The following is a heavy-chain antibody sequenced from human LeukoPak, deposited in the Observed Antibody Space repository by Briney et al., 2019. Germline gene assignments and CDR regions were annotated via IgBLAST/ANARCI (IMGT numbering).Heavy chain of an antibody. V-gene: IGHV3-21*04. D-gene: IGHD3-3*01. CDR1: GFTFSSYS. CDR2: ISSSSSYI. CDR3: AKDTGLYDFWSYYGMDV. J-gene: IGHJ6*02. Sequence: GGSLRLSCAASGFTFSSYSMNWVRQAPGKGLEWVSSISSSSSYIYYADSVKGRFTISRDNAKNSLYLQMNSLRAEDTALYYCAKDTGLYDFWSYYGMDVWGQGTTVTVSS.